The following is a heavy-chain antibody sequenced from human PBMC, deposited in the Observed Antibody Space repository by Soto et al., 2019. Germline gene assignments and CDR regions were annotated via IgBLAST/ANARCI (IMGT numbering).Heavy chain of an antibody. V-gene: IGHV4-59*08. D-gene: IGHD1-1*01. CDR2: VYYSGST. CDR3: ARHPTVNYYGMDV. J-gene: IGHJ6*04. CDR1: GGSITSYY. Sequence: QVQLQESGPGLVKPSETLSLTCTVSGGSITSYYWSWIRQPPGKGLEWIGYVYYSGSTNYNPSLKSRVTISVDTSKNQFSLKLSFVTAADTAVYYCARHPTVNYYGMDVWGEGTTVTVSS.